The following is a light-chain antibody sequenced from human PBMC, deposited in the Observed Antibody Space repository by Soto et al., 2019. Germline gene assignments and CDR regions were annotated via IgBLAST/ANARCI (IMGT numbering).Light chain of an antibody. Sequence: QSALTQPPSASGSPGQSVTISCTGTSSDIGIYNYVSWYQQYPGKAPKLMIYEVSKRPSGVPDRFSGSKSGNTASLTVSGLQAEDEADYYCSSSAGSNKSIFGGGTKLTV. J-gene: IGLJ2*01. CDR1: SSDIGIYNY. V-gene: IGLV2-8*01. CDR2: EVS. CDR3: SSSAGSNKSI.